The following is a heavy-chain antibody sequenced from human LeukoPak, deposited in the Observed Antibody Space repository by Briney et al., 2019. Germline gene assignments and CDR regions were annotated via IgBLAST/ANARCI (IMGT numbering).Heavy chain of an antibody. CDR2: IYYSGNT. Sequence: SETLSLTCAVSGDSVSSSNYYWSWIRQPPGKGLEWIGYIYYSGNTNYNPSLKSRVTISVDTSKNQFSLKLSSVTAADTAVYYCARAAGYYYDSSGYHYLNWFDPWGQGTLVTVSS. CDR1: GDSVSSSNYY. V-gene: IGHV4-61*01. J-gene: IGHJ5*02. CDR3: ARAAGYYYDSSGYHYLNWFDP. D-gene: IGHD3-22*01.